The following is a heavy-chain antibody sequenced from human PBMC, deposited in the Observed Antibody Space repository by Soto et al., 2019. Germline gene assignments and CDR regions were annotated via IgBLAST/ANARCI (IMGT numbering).Heavy chain of an antibody. CDR3: ARLLSESYGSDY. V-gene: IGHV4-39*01. CDR2: IYYSGST. J-gene: IGHJ4*02. CDR1: GGSISSSSYY. Sequence: QLQLQESGPGLVKPSETLSLTCTVSGGSISSSSYYWGWIRQPPGKGLEWIGSIYYSGSTYYNPSLKNRVTISVDTSKNQFSLKLSSVTAADTAVYYCARLLSESYGSDYWGQGTLVTVSS. D-gene: IGHD1-26*01.